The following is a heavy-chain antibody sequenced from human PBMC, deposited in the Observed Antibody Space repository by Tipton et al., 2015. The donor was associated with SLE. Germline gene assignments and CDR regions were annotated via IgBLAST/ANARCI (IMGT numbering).Heavy chain of an antibody. Sequence: TLSLTCTVSGGSVSSSGYYWAWIRQPPGRGLEWIGSIYYSGSTYYNPSLKSRVTISVDTSKNQFSLKLSSVTAADTAVYYCARRGVGAIDYWGQGTLVTVSS. D-gene: IGHD1-26*01. J-gene: IGHJ4*02. CDR3: ARRGVGAIDY. V-gene: IGHV4-39*07. CDR1: GGSVSSSGYY. CDR2: IYYSGST.